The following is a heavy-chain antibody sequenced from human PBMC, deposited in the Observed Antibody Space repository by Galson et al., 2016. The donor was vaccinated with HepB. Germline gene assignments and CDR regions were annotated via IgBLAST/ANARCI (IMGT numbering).Heavy chain of an antibody. CDR3: ARRSSDAFDL. CDR2: IYPGDSDT. CDR1: GYSFTSYW. D-gene: IGHD3-10*01. V-gene: IGHV5-51*01. Sequence: QSGAEVKKPGESLKISCEGSGYSFTSYWIGWVRQMPGKGLEWMGTIYPGDSDTRYSPSSQGQVTISADKSISAAYLQWNSLKASDTAIYYCARRSSDAFDLWGRGTLVTVSS. J-gene: IGHJ2*01.